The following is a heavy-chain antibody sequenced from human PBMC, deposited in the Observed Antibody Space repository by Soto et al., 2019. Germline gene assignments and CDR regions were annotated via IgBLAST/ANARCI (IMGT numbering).Heavy chain of an antibody. CDR1: GFTFRTYD. CDR3: AKDAGSTEYFFAA. J-gene: IGHJ4*02. CDR2: ISHDGSNT. Sequence: QVQVVESGGGVVQPGRSLRLSCAASGFTFRTYDMHWVRQAPGKGLEWVAVISHDGSNTDYGDSVKGRFTISRDNSKITLSVQMNSLRPEDTGVYYCAKDAGSTEYFFAAWGQGALGSVST. V-gene: IGHV3-30*18.